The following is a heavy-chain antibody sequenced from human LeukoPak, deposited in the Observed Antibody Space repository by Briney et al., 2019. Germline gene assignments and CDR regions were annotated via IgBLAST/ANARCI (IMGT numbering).Heavy chain of an antibody. CDR1: GFSLTTSGVG. D-gene: IGHD2-8*01. Sequence: SGPTLVKPTQTLTLTCTFSGFSLTTSGVGVGWVRQPPGKALEWLALIYWDDDDFYNPSLNSRLTITKDTSKNQVVLTMTNMDPVDTATYYCAHIMVEGAFDIWGQGTMVTVSS. V-gene: IGHV2-5*02. CDR2: IYWDDDD. CDR3: AHIMVEGAFDI. J-gene: IGHJ3*02.